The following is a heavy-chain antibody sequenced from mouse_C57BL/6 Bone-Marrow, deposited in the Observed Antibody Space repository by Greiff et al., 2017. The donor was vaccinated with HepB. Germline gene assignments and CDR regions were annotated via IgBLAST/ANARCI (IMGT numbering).Heavy chain of an antibody. Sequence: VQLQQSGAELARPGASVKLSCKASGYTFTSSGISWVKQRTGQGLEWIGEIYPRCGNTYYNEKFKGKATLTADKSSSTAYMELRSLATEDSAVYFCARELGRGYCGQGTTLTVSS. CDR1: GYTFTSSG. CDR3: ARELGRGY. V-gene: IGHV1-81*01. D-gene: IGHD4-1*01. CDR2: IYPRCGNT. J-gene: IGHJ2*01.